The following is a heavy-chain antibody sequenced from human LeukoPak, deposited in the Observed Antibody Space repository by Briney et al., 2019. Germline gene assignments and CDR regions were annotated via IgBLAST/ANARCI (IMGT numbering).Heavy chain of an antibody. V-gene: IGHV1-8*01. D-gene: IGHD6-13*01. CDR3: ATSRSSLQQLVRHCDF. CDR2: MSPKSGNT. J-gene: IGHJ4*02. CDR1: EYTFSSYD. Sequence: ASVKVSCKASEYTFSSYDINWVRQATGQGLEWMGWMSPKSGNTGYAQKFQGRVTMTRNTSISTAYMELSNLRSEDTAIYYCATSRSSLQQLVRHCDFWGQGTLVTVSS.